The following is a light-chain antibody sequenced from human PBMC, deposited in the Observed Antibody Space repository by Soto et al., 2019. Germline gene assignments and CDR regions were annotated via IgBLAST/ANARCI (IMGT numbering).Light chain of an antibody. Sequence: EIVLTQSPGTLSLSPGERATLSCRASESIASNYLAWYQQKPGQAPRLLMHGASSRATGIPDRCSGSGSGTDFTLTITRLQPEDFAVYYCQQYGSSPWTSGQGTKVEIK. J-gene: IGKJ1*01. V-gene: IGKV3-20*01. CDR3: QQYGSSPWT. CDR2: GAS. CDR1: ESIASNY.